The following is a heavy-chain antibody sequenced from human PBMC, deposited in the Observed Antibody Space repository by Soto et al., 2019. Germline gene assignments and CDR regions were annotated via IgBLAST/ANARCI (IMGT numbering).Heavy chain of an antibody. D-gene: IGHD2-21*02. CDR2: MNPNSGNT. J-gene: IGHJ1*01. CDR1: GYTFTSYD. CDR3: ARAPRGGDCCEH. V-gene: IGHV1-8*01. Sequence: QVQLVQSGAEVKKPGASVKVSCKASGYTFTSYDINWVRQATGQGLEWMGWMNPNSGNTGYAQKFQGRDTRSRNTAVSTGYMELSGLRSEDTAVYYCARAPRGGDCCEHVGQGTLVTVSS.